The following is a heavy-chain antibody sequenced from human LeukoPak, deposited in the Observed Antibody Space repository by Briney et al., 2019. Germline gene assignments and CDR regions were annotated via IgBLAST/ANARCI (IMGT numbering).Heavy chain of an antibody. CDR1: GFTVSSYS. CDR2: ISSSSSTI. Sequence: GGSLRLSCAASGFTVSSYSMNWVRQAPGKGLEWVSYISSSSSTIYYADSVKGRFTISRDNAKNSLYLQMNSLRAEDTAVYYCARDRYYASGSYNWFDPWGQGTLVTVSS. J-gene: IGHJ5*02. D-gene: IGHD3-10*01. V-gene: IGHV3-48*04. CDR3: ARDRYYASGSYNWFDP.